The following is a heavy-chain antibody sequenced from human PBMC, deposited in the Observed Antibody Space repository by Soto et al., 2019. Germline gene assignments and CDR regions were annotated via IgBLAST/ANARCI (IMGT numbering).Heavy chain of an antibody. V-gene: IGHV1-69*06. J-gene: IGHJ6*02. CDR2: IIPIFGTA. D-gene: IGHD2-21*02. CDR1: GGTFSSHA. Sequence: QVQLVQSGAEVKKPGSSVKVPCKASGGTFSSHAISWVRQAPGQGLEWMGGIIPIFGTANYAQKFQGRVTITAAKSTSTAYMEVSSLRSEDTVVYYCANNQAECGGDCEPSGYYGMDVWGQGTTVTVSS. CDR3: ANNQAECGGDCEPSGYYGMDV.